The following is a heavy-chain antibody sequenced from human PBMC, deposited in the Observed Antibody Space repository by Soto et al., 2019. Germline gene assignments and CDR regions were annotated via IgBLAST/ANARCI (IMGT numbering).Heavy chain of an antibody. CDR2: IYPGDSDT. D-gene: IGHD2-2*01. CDR3: ARLSAGIVVPAAKAPGYYYGMDV. V-gene: IGHV5-51*01. CDR1: GYSFTSSW. J-gene: IGHJ6*02. Sequence: GESRKISCXGSGYSFTSSWIGWVRQMPGKGLEWMGIIYPGDSDTRYSPSFQGQVTISADKSISTAYLQWSSLKASDTAMYYCARLSAGIVVPAAKAPGYYYGMDVWGQGTTVTVSS.